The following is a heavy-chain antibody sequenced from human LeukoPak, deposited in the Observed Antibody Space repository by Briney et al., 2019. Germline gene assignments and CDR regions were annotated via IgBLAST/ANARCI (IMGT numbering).Heavy chain of an antibody. Sequence: AGGSLRLSCAASGFTVSSNYVSWVRQAPGKGLEWVSVIYSGGGTYYADSVKGRFTISRDNSKNTLYLQMNSLRAEDTAVYYCARVGRSGLGGFDYWGQGTLVTVSS. CDR3: ARVGRSGLGGFDY. V-gene: IGHV3-66*01. D-gene: IGHD6-19*01. CDR2: IYSGGGT. J-gene: IGHJ4*02. CDR1: GFTVSSNY.